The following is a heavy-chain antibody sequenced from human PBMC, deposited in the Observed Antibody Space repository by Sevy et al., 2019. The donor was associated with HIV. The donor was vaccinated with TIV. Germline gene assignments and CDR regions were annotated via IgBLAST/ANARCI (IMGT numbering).Heavy chain of an antibody. Sequence: GGSLRLSCAASGFTFSSYAMHWVRQAPGKGLEWVAVISDDGSDKEYAESVKGRFTVSRDNSKDTVYLQMNRLRLDDTAVYYCANSRGRYEGSSWLYYYYIMDVWGQGTTVTVSS. CDR2: ISDDGSDK. V-gene: IGHV3-30*04. D-gene: IGHD6-13*01. CDR1: GFTFSSYA. CDR3: ANSRGRYEGSSWLYYYYIMDV. J-gene: IGHJ6*02.